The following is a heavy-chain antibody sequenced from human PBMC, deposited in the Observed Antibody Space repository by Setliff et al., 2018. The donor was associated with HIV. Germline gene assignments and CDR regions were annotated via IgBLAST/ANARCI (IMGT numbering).Heavy chain of an antibody. V-gene: IGHV1-2*02. J-gene: IGHJ4*02. Sequence: GASVKVSCKSSGYTFTAHHIHWVRQAPGQGPEWMGWITPKSGETSYAEKFRGRVTMTRDTSLSTAYMELSWLTSDDTAVYYCARVVDRDYDFWSAYEYWGQGTMVTVSS. CDR2: ITPKSGET. D-gene: IGHD3-3*01. CDR3: ARVVDRDYDFWSAYEY. CDR1: GYTFTAHH.